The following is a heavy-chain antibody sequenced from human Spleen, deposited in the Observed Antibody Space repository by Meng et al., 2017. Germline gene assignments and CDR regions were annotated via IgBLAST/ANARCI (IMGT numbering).Heavy chain of an antibody. V-gene: IGHV1-18*01. CDR2: ISPFNANT. D-gene: IGHD3-16*01. J-gene: IGHJ5*02. Sequence: QVHPGQFGAEARKPGASVKVSCKASGYTFPSYGISWVRQAPGQGHEWMGWISPFNANTHSAQKLQGRVTMTTDTSTNTAYMELRSLRSGDTAVYYCARALGRFDPWGQGTLVTVSS. CDR3: ARALGRFDP. CDR1: GYTFPSYG.